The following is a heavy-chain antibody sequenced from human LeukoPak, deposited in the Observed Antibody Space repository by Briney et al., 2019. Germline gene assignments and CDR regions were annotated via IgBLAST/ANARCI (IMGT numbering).Heavy chain of an antibody. D-gene: IGHD6-19*01. V-gene: IGHV4-59*08. J-gene: IGHJ4*02. Sequence: SETLSLTCTVSGGSIGGDYWTWIRQPPGKGLQYIGYIYHTGATNYNPSLRSRVTMSVDTSKNQFSLKLNSVTAADTAVYFCAKYGKSGWSIDNWGQGTLVTVSS. CDR1: GGSIGGDY. CDR3: AKYGKSGWSIDN. CDR2: IYHTGAT.